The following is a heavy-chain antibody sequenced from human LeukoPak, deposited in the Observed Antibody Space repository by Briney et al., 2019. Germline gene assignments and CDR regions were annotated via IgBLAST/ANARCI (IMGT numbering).Heavy chain of an antibody. CDR1: GGTFSSYA. CDR2: IIPIFGTA. Sequence: ASVKVSCKASGGTFSSYAISWVRQAPGQGLEWMGGIIPIFGTADYAQKSQGRVTITADKSTSTAYMELSSLRSEDTAVYYCARDYGAKRVFDYWGQGTLVTVSS. J-gene: IGHJ4*02. V-gene: IGHV1-69*06. CDR3: ARDYGAKRVFDY. D-gene: IGHD4-23*01.